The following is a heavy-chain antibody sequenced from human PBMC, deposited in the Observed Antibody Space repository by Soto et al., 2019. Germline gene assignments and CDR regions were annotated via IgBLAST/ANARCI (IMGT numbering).Heavy chain of an antibody. CDR3: AVDGVPTSSFRFYYFRF. J-gene: IGHJ4*02. Sequence: QAQLVESGGGVVQPGRSLRLSCAASELPFTDYSMHWVRQTADKGLEWVAFISHDGRNTFYSDYVKGRFTISRDDSRSMLFLQMSSVTVEDTAIYYCAVDGVPTSSFRFYYFRFWGRGTLVTVSS. D-gene: IGHD3-3*01. V-gene: IGHV3-30*04. CDR1: ELPFTDYS. CDR2: ISHDGRNT.